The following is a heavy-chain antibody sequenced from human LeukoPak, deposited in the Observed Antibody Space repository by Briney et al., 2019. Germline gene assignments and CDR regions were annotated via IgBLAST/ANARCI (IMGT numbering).Heavy chain of an antibody. CDR2: IYYGGNT. V-gene: IGHV4-59*01. J-gene: IGHJ2*01. CDR3: ARDPVDQPYWFFDL. CDR1: GGSISGSY. Sequence: SETLSLTCSVSGGSISGSYWNWIRQPPGKGLEWIGYIYYGGNTNYNPSLKSRVTISLDTSKNQFSLRLSSVTAADTAVYYCARDPVDQPYWFFDLWGRGTLVTVSS.